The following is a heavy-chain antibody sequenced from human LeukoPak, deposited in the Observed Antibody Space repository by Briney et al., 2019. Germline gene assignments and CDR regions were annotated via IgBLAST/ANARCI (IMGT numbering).Heavy chain of an antibody. D-gene: IGHD2-21*01. Sequence: GGSLRLSCAASGFTFSNYAMSWVRQAPGKGLEWVSAISGSGGNTYYADSVKGRFTISRDNSKNTLYLQMNSLRAEDTAIYYCAKDRFCGAYFYYYYGMDVWGQGTTVTVSS. CDR3: AKDRFCGAYFYYYYGMDV. V-gene: IGHV3-23*01. CDR2: ISGSGGNT. CDR1: GFTFSNYA. J-gene: IGHJ6*02.